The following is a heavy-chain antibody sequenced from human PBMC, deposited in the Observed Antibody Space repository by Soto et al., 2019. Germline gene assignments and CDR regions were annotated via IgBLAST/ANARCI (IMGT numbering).Heavy chain of an antibody. CDR1: GGSISSYY. CDR3: AIVGVSPDHSTRGTL. V-gene: IGHV4-59*12. CDR2: IYYSGST. Sequence: PSETLSLTCTVSGGSISSYYWSWIRQPPGKGLEWIGYIYYSGSTNYNPSLKSRVTISVDTSKNQFSLKLSSVTAADTAVYYCAIVGVSPDHSTRGTLWGRGTLVTVSS. D-gene: IGHD3-16*01. J-gene: IGHJ4*02.